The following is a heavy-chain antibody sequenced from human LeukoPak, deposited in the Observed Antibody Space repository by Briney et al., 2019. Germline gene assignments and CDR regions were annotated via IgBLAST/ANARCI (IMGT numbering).Heavy chain of an antibody. CDR2: IYSGGST. J-gene: IGHJ4*02. CDR3: ARGQRAAAGFDY. D-gene: IGHD6-13*01. V-gene: IGHV3-66*01. Sequence: PGGSLRLSCAASGFTFSNYVMSWVRQAPGKGLEWVSVIYSGGSTYYADSVKGRFTISRDNSKNTLYLQMNSLRAGDTAVYYCARGQRAAAGFDYWGQGTLVTVSS. CDR1: GFTFSNYV.